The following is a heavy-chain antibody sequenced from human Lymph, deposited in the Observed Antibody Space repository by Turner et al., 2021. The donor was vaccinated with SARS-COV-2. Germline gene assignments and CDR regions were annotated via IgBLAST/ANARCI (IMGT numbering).Heavy chain of an antibody. CDR1: GFTFSSYA. J-gene: IGHJ4*02. CDR2: ISGSGGDT. D-gene: IGHD3-22*01. CDR3: AKGVRGAMIVVVIPYFDY. Sequence: EVQLLESGGGLVQPGGSLRLSWAASGFTFSSYAMSWVRQAPGKGLEWVSAISGSGGDTYYADSWKGRFTISRDNSKNTLYLQMNSLRAEDTAVYYCAKGVRGAMIVVVIPYFDYWGQGTLVTVSS. V-gene: IGHV3-23*01.